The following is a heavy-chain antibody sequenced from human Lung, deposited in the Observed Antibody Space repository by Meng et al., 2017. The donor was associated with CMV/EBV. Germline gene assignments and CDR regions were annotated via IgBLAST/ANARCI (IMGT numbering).Heavy chain of an antibody. J-gene: IGHJ3*01. CDR2: INPDGGTI. CDR1: GYTFITYY. V-gene: IGHV1-46*01. CDR3: ARDLVGYDAFDV. Sequence: ASVKVSCKASGYTFITYYIHWVRQAPGQGLEWMGRINPDGGTITYSQKFQGGVTLTSDTSTNTVYMELSRLRYGDTAVYYCARDLVGYDAFDVWGQGTMVTVSS. D-gene: IGHD3-22*01.